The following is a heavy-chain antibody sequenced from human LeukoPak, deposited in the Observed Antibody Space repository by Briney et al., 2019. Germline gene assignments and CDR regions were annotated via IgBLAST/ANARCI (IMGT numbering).Heavy chain of an antibody. CDR1: GGSFSGYY. CDR2: INHSGST. V-gene: IGHV4-34*09. J-gene: IGHJ4*02. CDR3: ARDRGFYFDY. Sequence: SETLSLTCAVYGGSFSGYYWSWIRQPPGKGLEWIGEINHSGSTNYNPSLKSRVTISVDTSKNQFSLKLSSVTAADTAVYYCARDRGFYFDYWGQGTLVTVSS.